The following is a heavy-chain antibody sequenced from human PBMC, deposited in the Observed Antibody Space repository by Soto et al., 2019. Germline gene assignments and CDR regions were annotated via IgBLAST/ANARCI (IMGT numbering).Heavy chain of an antibody. Sequence: SETLSLTCTVSGGSISSGDYYWSWIRQPPGKGLEWIGYIYYSGSTYYNPSLKSRVTISVDTSKNQFSLKLSSVTAADTAVYYCARDHDGSVYGMDVWGQGTTVTVSS. D-gene: IGHD3-3*01. CDR2: IYYSGST. J-gene: IGHJ6*02. V-gene: IGHV4-30-4*01. CDR1: GGSISSGDYY. CDR3: ARDHDGSVYGMDV.